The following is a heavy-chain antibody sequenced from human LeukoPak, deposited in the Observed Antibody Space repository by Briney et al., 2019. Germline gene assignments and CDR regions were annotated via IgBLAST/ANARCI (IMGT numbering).Heavy chain of an antibody. CDR3: ATWVYYDFWSRWDDPPGDNWFDP. Sequence: SETLSLTCTVSGGSISSGGYYWSWIRQHPGKGLEWIGYIYYSGSTYYNPSLKSRVTISVDTSKNQFSLKLSSVTAADTAVYYCATWVYYDFWSRWDDPPGDNWFDPWGQGTLVTVSS. CDR2: IYYSGST. V-gene: IGHV4-31*03. J-gene: IGHJ5*02. CDR1: GGSISSGGYY. D-gene: IGHD3-3*01.